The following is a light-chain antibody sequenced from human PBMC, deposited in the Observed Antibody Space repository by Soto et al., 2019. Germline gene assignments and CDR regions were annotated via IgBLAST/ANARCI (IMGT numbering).Light chain of an antibody. V-gene: IGKV2-28*01. Sequence: DIVMTQSPLSLPVTPVEPASISCRSSQSLLHSNGYNYLDWYLQKPGQSPQLLIYLVSVRASGGPDRFSGRGAGTDFTLRISRVEAEDVGVYYCMQDLQAPWTFGQGPEVEIK. CDR2: LVS. J-gene: IGKJ1*01. CDR1: QSLLHSNGYNY. CDR3: MQDLQAPWT.